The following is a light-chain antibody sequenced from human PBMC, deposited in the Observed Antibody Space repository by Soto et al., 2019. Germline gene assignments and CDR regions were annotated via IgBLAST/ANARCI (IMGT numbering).Light chain of an antibody. CDR3: QQYNSYSPELT. CDR2: RAS. Sequence: DIQMTQSPSTLSASVGDRVTITCRASQDIGTWLAWYQQKPEKAPKVLIYRASHLESGVPSRFSGSGSGTDFTLTISSLQPEDFATYHCQQYNSYSPELTFGGGTKVDIK. CDR1: QDIGTW. V-gene: IGKV1-5*03. J-gene: IGKJ4*01.